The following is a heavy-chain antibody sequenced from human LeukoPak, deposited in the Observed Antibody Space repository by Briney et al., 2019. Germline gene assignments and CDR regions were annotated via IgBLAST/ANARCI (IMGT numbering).Heavy chain of an antibody. V-gene: IGHV3-7*04. J-gene: IGHJ4*02. CDR3: ARDQTGQAWIY. Sequence: PGGSLRLSCTASGFTFSSYWMSRVRQAPGKGLEWVANINQDGREKHSVDSVKGRFTVSRDNARNSLYLQMNSLRAEDTAMYYCARDQTGQAWIYWGQGTLVTVSS. D-gene: IGHD2-2*03. CDR1: GFTFSSYW. CDR2: INQDGREK.